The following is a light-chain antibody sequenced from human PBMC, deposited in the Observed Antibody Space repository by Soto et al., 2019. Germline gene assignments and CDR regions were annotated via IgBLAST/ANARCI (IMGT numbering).Light chain of an antibody. CDR2: EES. V-gene: IGKV3-11*01. J-gene: IGKJ2*01. CDR1: QSVTNY. CDR3: QHRSDWLYT. Sequence: EIVLTQSPATLSLSPGESATLSCRASQSVTNYIAWYQHKPGQAPRLLIYEESNRASGVPARFSGSGSGADFPLTISSLEPEDVAVYYWQHRSDWLYTFGQGTKLEVK.